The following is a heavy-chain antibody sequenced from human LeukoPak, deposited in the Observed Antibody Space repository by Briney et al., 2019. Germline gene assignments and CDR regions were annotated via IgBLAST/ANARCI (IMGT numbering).Heavy chain of an antibody. CDR1: GFTFSSYA. CDR2: ISGSGGST. J-gene: IGHJ6*02. D-gene: IGHD4-17*01. CDR3: AKVTAGDYFPHPHNYYGMDV. V-gene: IGHV3-23*01. Sequence: GGSLRLSCAASGFTFSSYAMSWVRQAPGKGLEWVSAISGSGGSTYYADSVKGRFTISRDNSKNTLYLQMNSLRAEDTAVYYCAKVTAGDYFPHPHNYYGMDVWGQGTTVTVSS.